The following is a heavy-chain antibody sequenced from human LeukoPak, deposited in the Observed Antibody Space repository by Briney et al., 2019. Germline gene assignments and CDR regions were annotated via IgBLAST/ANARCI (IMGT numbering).Heavy chain of an antibody. D-gene: IGHD2-2*01. CDR3: ARDRGATIVPARWFDP. V-gene: IGHV1-3*01. J-gene: IGHJ5*02. Sequence: ASVKVSCKASGYTFTSYAMHWVRRAPGQRLEWMGWINAGNGNTKYSQKFQGRVTITRDTSASTAYMELSSLRSEDTAVYYCARDRGATIVPARWFDPWGQGTLVTVSS. CDR2: INAGNGNT. CDR1: GYTFTSYA.